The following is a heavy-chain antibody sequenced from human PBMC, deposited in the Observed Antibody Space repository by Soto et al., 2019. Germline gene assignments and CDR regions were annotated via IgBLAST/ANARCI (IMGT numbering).Heavy chain of an antibody. J-gene: IGHJ3*02. Sequence: QVQLQQWGAGLLKPSETLSLTCAVYGGSFSGDYWSWIRQPPGKGLEWIGEINHSGSTNYNPSLKSRVTISVDTSKNQFSLKLSSVTAADTAVYYCARAWGHAADIWGQGTMVTVSS. CDR2: INHSGST. D-gene: IGHD7-27*01. V-gene: IGHV4-34*01. CDR3: ARAWGHAADI. CDR1: GGSFSGDY.